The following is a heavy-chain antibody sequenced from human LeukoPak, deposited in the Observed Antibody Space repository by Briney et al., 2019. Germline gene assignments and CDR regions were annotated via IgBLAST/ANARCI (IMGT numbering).Heavy chain of an antibody. CDR2: IHHSGET. J-gene: IGHJ5*02. CDR3: ATHVLFDSNHYSYWFDP. V-gene: IGHV4-59*08. D-gene: IGHD5/OR15-5a*01. CDR1: GPSINSLW. Sequence: SETVSLTCTLSGPSINSLWWRWIRPPPEGGLEWIAYIHHSGETNYNPSLKSRVTISLDTSKNQVSLMLTSVTAADTAVYFCATHVLFDSNHYSYWFDPWGQGTLVTVSS.